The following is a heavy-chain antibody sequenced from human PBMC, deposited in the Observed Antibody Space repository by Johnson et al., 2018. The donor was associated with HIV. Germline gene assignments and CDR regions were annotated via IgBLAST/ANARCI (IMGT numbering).Heavy chain of an antibody. V-gene: IGHV3-30*03. D-gene: IGHD7-27*01. J-gene: IGHJ3*02. CDR2: ISYDGSDI. Sequence: VQLVESGGGLVQPGGSLRLSCAASGFTVSSNYMTWVRQAPGKGLVCVTLISYDGSDINYADSVKGRFTLSRDNAKNSLYLQMNSLRAEDTAVYYCARDLLGMDDAFDIWGQGKMVTVSS. CDR1: GFTVSSNY. CDR3: ARDLLGMDDAFDI.